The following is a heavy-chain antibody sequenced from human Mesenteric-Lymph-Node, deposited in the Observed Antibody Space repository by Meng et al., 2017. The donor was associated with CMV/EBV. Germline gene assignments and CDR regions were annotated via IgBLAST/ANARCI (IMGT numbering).Heavy chain of an antibody. CDR2: ISGSSSTI. J-gene: IGHJ5*02. V-gene: IGHV3-48*04. Sequence: GESLKISCAASGSTFNTYIMNWVRQAPGKGLEWVSYISGSSSTIYYAVSVKGRFTISRDNAKNSLYLQMNSLRAEDTAVYYCASLFRLIAALPWGQGTLVTVSS. D-gene: IGHD6-6*01. CDR1: GSTFNTYI. CDR3: ASLFRLIAALP.